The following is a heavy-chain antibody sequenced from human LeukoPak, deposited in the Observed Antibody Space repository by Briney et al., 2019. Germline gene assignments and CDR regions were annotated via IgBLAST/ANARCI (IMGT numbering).Heavy chain of an antibody. J-gene: IGHJ5*02. CDR3: ARLGKYSYAQFDP. CDR2: IYYSGST. Sequence: NTSETLSLTCTVSGGSISSYYWSWIRQPPGKGLEWIGYIYYSGSTNYNPSLKSRVTISVDTSKNQFSLKLSSVTAADTAVYYCARLGKYSYAQFDPWGQGTLVTVSS. D-gene: IGHD5-18*01. CDR1: GGSISSYY. V-gene: IGHV4-59*08.